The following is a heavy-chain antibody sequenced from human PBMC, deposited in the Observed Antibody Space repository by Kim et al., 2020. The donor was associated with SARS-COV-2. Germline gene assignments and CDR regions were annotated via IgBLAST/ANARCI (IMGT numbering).Heavy chain of an antibody. Sequence: VKGRFTISRDNSKNTLYLQMNSLRAEDTAVYYCAKALIAAASLKNNWFDPWGQGTLVTVSS. J-gene: IGHJ5*02. V-gene: IGHV3-23*01. CDR3: AKALIAAASLKNNWFDP. D-gene: IGHD6-13*01.